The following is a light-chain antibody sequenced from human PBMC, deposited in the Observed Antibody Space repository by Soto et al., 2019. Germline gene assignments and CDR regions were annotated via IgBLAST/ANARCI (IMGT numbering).Light chain of an antibody. CDR3: SSYTSSTSYML. V-gene: IGLV2-14*03. CDR2: DVS. Sequence: QSALTQPASVSGSPGQSITISCTGTTNDVGGYNYVSWYQHHPGKAPKLMIHDVSNRPSGISNRFSGSRSGNTASLTISGLQAEDEAVYYCSSYTSSTSYMLFGGGTKVTVL. J-gene: IGLJ2*01. CDR1: TNDVGGYNY.